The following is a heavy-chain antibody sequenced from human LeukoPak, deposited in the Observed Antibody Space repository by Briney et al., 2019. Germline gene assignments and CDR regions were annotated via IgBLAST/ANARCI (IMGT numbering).Heavy chain of an antibody. J-gene: IGHJ6*03. CDR2: IYSSGTT. CDR3: ARDDPLSNYYYYYYMDV. D-gene: IGHD2-2*01. V-gene: IGHV4-59*12. Sequence: PSETLSLTCTVSGGSISGYYWSCIRQPPGQGLEWIGYIYSSGTTLYNPSLKSRVTMSVDASKNQFSLKLSSVTAADTAVYYCARDDPLSNYYYYYYMDVWGKGTTVTVSS. CDR1: GGSISGYY.